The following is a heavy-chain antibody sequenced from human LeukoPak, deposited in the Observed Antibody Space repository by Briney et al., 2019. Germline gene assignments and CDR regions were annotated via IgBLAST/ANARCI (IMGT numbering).Heavy chain of an antibody. Sequence: ASVKVSCKASGGTFSSYAISWVRQAPGQGLEWMGGIIPIFGTANYAQKFQGRVTITTDESTSTAYMELSSMRSEDTAVYHCARDLEMATITGAFDIWGQGTMVTVSS. V-gene: IGHV1-69*05. CDR3: ARDLEMATITGAFDI. D-gene: IGHD5-24*01. CDR1: GGTFSSYA. CDR2: IIPIFGTA. J-gene: IGHJ3*02.